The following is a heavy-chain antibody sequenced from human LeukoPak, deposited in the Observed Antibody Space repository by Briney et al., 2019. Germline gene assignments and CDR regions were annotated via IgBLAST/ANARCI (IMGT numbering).Heavy chain of an antibody. V-gene: IGHV3-23*01. CDR1: GLTFSSYA. CDR2: ISGSGGST. Sequence: PGGSLRLSCAASGLTFSSYAMSWVRQAPGKGLEWVSAISGSGGSTYYADSVKGRFTISRDNSKNTLYLQMNSLRAEDTAVYYCAKDEWGSGWYPTDYWGQGTLVTVSS. CDR3: AKDEWGSGWYPTDY. D-gene: IGHD6-19*01. J-gene: IGHJ4*02.